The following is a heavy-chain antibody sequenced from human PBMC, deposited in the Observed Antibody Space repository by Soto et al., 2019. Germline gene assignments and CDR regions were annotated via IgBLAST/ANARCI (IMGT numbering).Heavy chain of an antibody. CDR3: ARGGASSKWIDP. V-gene: IGHV4-59*01. J-gene: IGHJ5*02. Sequence: SETLSLTCTVSGGSISSYYWSWIRQPPGKGLQWIGYIYYSGSTNYNPSLKSRVTISVDTSKNQFSLKVSSVTAADTAVYYCARGGASSKWIDPWGQGTLVTVSS. D-gene: IGHD2-2*01. CDR2: IYYSGST. CDR1: GGSISSYY.